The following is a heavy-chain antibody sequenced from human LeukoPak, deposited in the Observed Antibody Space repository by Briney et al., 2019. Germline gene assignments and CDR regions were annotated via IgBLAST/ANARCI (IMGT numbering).Heavy chain of an antibody. Sequence: PGGSLRLSCAASGFTVISNYMSWVRQAPGKGLEWVSVIYSGGSTYYADSVKGRFTISRDNSKNTLYLQMNSLRAEDTAVYYCTRDSRAIAVAGTKTGVYFDYWGQGTLVTVSS. CDR2: IYSGGST. CDR3: TRDSRAIAVAGTKTGVYFDY. D-gene: IGHD6-19*01. V-gene: IGHV3-53*01. J-gene: IGHJ4*02. CDR1: GFTVISNY.